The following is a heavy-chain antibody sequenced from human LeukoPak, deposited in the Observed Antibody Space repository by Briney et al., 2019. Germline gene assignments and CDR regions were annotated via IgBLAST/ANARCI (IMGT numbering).Heavy chain of an antibody. CDR2: IYYSGST. D-gene: IGHD6-19*01. J-gene: IGHJ4*02. V-gene: IGHV4-39*01. CDR1: GGSISRSSYY. CDR3: ARPNSSGWSGFDY. Sequence: SETLSLTCTVSGGSISRSSYYWGWIRQPPGKGLEWIGSIYYSGSTYYNPSLKSRVTISVDTSKNQFSLKPSSVTAADTAVYYCARPNSSGWSGFDYWGQGTLVSVSS.